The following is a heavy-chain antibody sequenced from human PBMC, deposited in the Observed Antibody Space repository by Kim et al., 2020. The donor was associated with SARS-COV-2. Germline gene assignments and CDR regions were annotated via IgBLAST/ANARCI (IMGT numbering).Heavy chain of an antibody. V-gene: IGHV1-46*01. D-gene: IGHD6-19*01. Sequence: ASVKVSCKASGYTFTSYYMHWVRQAPGQGLEWMGIINPSGGSTSYAQKFQGRVTMTRDTSTSTVYMELSSLRSEDTAVYYCARAHFSGWDDYGMDVWGQGTTVTVSS. CDR2: INPSGGST. CDR1: GYTFTSYY. CDR3: ARAHFSGWDDYGMDV. J-gene: IGHJ6*02.